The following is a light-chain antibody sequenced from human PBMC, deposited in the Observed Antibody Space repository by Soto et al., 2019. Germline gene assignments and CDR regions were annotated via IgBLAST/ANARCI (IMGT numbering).Light chain of an antibody. CDR1: SGDVGGYNY. Sequence: QSALTQPPSASGSPGQSVTISCTGTSGDVGGYNYVSWYQQHPGKAPKLMIFEVSERPSGVPDRFSASKSGNTASLTASGLQAEDEADYYCSSYSGSNNYVFGTGTKLTVL. V-gene: IGLV2-8*01. CDR3: SSYSGSNNYV. J-gene: IGLJ1*01. CDR2: EVS.